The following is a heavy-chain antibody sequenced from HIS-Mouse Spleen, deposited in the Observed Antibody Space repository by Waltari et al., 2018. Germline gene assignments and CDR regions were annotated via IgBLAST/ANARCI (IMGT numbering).Heavy chain of an antibody. J-gene: IGHJ2*01. CDR3: AREIPYSSSWYDWYFDL. Sequence: QLQLQESGPGLVKPSETLSLTCTVSGGSISSSSYYWGWIRQPPGKGLEWIGSIDYSGSTYSNPSLKSRVTISVYTSKNQFSLKLSSVTAADTAVYYCAREIPYSSSWYDWYFDLWGRGTLVTVSS. CDR2: IDYSGST. CDR1: GGSISSSSYY. D-gene: IGHD6-13*01. V-gene: IGHV4-39*07.